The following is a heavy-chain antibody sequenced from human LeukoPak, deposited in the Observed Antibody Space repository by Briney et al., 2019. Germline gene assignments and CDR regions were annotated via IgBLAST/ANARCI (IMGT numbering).Heavy chain of an antibody. V-gene: IGHV3-20*01. Sequence: PGGSLRLSCAASGFTFDDYGMSWVRQAPGKGLEWVSGINWNGGSTGYADSVKGRFTISRDNVKNSLYLQMNSLRAEDTALYHCARGGAYDFWSGYYFYWGQGTLVTVSS. CDR1: GFTFDDYG. CDR3: ARGGAYDFWSGYYFY. CDR2: INWNGGST. J-gene: IGHJ4*02. D-gene: IGHD3-3*01.